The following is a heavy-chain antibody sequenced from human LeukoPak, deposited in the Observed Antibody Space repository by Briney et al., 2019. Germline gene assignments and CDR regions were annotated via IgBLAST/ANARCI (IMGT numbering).Heavy chain of an antibody. J-gene: IGHJ4*02. CDR1: GYTFTGYY. CDR3: ARDKGSSERTYYFDY. V-gene: IGHV1-2*02. Sequence: ASVKVSCKASGYTFTGYYMHWVRQAPGQGLEWMGWINPNSGGTNYAQKFQGRVAMTRDTSISTAYMELSRLRSDDTAVYYCARDKGSSERTYYFDYWGQGTLVTVSS. D-gene: IGHD6-6*01. CDR2: INPNSGGT.